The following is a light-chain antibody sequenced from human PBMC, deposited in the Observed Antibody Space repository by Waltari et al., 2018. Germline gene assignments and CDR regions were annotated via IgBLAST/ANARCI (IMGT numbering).Light chain of an antibody. V-gene: IGLV8-61*01. Sequence: QTVVTQEPSLSVSPGGTVTLTCALSSGSFSTTSYASWYQQTPGPAPRTLVYKTNSRSSGVPDRFFGSILGNKVALTITGAQAEDESDYYCLVYMGSGIWVFGGGTKLTVL. J-gene: IGLJ2*01. CDR3: LVYMGSGIWV. CDR1: SGSFSTTSY. CDR2: KTN.